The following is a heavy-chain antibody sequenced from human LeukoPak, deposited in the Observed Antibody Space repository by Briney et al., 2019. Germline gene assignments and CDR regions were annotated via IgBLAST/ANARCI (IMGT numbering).Heavy chain of an antibody. CDR2: IKSKTDGGTT. CDR3: TTDKIRTMVREFRGY. D-gene: IGHD3-10*01. Sequence: GGSLRLSCAASGFTFSNAWMSWVRQAPGKGLEWVGRIKSKTDGGTTDYAAPVKGRFTISRDDSKNTLYLQMNSLKTEDTAVYYCTTDKIRTMVREFRGYWGQGTLVTVSS. V-gene: IGHV3-15*01. CDR1: GFTFSNAW. J-gene: IGHJ4*02.